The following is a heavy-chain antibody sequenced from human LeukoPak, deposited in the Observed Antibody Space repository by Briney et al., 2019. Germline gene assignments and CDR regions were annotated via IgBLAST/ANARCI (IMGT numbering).Heavy chain of an antibody. D-gene: IGHD6-19*01. CDR2: ISYDGSNK. Sequence: GGSLRLSCAASGFTFSSYAMHWVRQAPGKGLEWVAVISYDGSNKYYADSVKGRFTISRDNSKNTLYLQMNSLRAEDTAVYYCARVLRGSGWYYDAFDIWGQGTMVTVSS. J-gene: IGHJ3*02. V-gene: IGHV3-30*04. CDR1: GFTFSSYA. CDR3: ARVLRGSGWYYDAFDI.